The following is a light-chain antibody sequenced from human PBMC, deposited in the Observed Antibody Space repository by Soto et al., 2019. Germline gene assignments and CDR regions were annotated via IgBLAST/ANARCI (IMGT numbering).Light chain of an antibody. CDR3: SSYSSSSISYV. Sequence: QSVLTQPASVSGSPGQSITISCAGSSSDVGGYKYVSWYQQLPGNAPKLIIYEVTIRPSGVSNRFSGSKSGNTASLTISGLQAEDEADYSCSSYSSSSISYVFGTGTKVTVL. V-gene: IGLV2-14*01. CDR2: EVT. J-gene: IGLJ1*01. CDR1: SSDVGGYKY.